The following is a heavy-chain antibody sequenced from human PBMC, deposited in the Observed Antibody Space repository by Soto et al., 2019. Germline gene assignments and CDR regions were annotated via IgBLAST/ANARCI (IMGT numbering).Heavy chain of an antibody. J-gene: IGHJ4*02. CDR2: IIPIFGTA. D-gene: IGHD6-6*01. CDR3: ARVGAEYSSSYYFDY. CDR1: GGTFSSYA. Sequence: ASVKVSCKASGGTFSSYAISWVRQAPGQGLEWMGGIIPIFGTANYAQKFQGRVTITADESTSTAYMELSSLRSEDTAVYYCARVGAEYSSSYYFDYWGQRTLVTVSS. V-gene: IGHV1-69*13.